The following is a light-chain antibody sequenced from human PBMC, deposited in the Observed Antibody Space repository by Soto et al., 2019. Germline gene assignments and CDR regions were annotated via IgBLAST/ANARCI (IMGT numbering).Light chain of an antibody. J-gene: IGKJ4*01. V-gene: IGKV1-27*01. CDR2: AAS. CDR3: HKSNGAPLT. Sequence: IQMTQSPSSLSASVGDRVTITCRASLPISNYLAWYQQKPGKIPNLLIYAASTLQAGVPSGFSGSGSGTDFPITISRIQPEDLAAYYCHKSNGAPLTFGGVTKVEIK. CDR1: LPISNY.